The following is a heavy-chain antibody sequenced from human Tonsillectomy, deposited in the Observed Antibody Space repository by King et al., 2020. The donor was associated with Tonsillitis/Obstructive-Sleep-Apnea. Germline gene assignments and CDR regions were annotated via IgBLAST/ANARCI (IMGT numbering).Heavy chain of an antibody. CDR1: GYSFTSYW. Sequence: DVQLVEYGAEVKKPGESLRISCKGSGYSFTSYWISWVRQMPGKGLEWMGRIDPSDSYTNYSPSFQGHVTISADKSISTAYLQWSSLKASDTAMYYCASGGFLESYYYMDVWGKGTTVTVSS. CDR3: ASGGFLESYYYMDV. V-gene: IGHV5-10-1*01. D-gene: IGHD3-3*01. CDR2: IDPSDSYT. J-gene: IGHJ6*03.